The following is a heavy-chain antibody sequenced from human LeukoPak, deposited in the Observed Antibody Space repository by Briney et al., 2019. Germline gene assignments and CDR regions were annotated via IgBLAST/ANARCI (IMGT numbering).Heavy chain of an antibody. CDR1: GFSFSTHD. Sequence: GGSLRLSCAASGFSFSTHDMHWVRQVPGKGLEWVAFIWDDDSKKWYADSVKGRFTISRDNSKNTVYLQMNSLTPEDTAIYFCAKDPGAKVRGYYMDVWGKGTTVTVSS. CDR2: IWDDDSKK. D-gene: IGHD3-10*01. V-gene: IGHV3-30*02. J-gene: IGHJ6*03. CDR3: AKDPGAKVRGYYMDV.